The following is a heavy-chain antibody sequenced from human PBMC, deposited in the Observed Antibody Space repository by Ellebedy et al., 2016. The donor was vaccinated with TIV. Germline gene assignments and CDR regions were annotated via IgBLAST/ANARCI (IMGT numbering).Heavy chain of an antibody. J-gene: IGHJ6*02. CDR1: GFTFSSYS. D-gene: IGHD3-10*01. V-gene: IGHV3-48*04. CDR3: ARGRVRGVKSMDV. Sequence: PGGSLRLSCAASGFTFSSYSMNWVRQAPGKGLEWVSYISSSGSTIYYADAVKGRFTISRDNAKNSLYLQMNSLRAEDTAVYYCARGRVRGVKSMDVWGQGTTVTVSS. CDR2: ISSSGSTI.